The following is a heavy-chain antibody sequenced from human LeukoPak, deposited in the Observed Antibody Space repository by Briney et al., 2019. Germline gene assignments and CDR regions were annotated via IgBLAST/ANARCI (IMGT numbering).Heavy chain of an antibody. CDR3: ARHLRTGSRWFDP. CDR1: GGSFSGYY. V-gene: IGHV4-34*01. D-gene: IGHD2-8*02. CDR2: INHSGST. Sequence: SETLSLTCAVYGGSFSGYYWSWIRQPPGKGLEWIGEINHSGSTNYDPSLKSRVTMSVDTSKNQFSLKLSSVTAADTAVYYCARHLRTGSRWFDPWGQGTLVTVSS. J-gene: IGHJ5*02.